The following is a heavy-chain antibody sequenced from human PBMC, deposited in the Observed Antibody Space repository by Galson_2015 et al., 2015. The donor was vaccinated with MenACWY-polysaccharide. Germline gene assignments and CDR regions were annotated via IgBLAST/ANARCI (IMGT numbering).Heavy chain of an antibody. D-gene: IGHD3-10*01. CDR2: IKEDGSQK. J-gene: IGHJ4*02. V-gene: IGHV3-7*03. CDR1: GFTFSNYW. CDR3: ALVGEEVGNPVY. Sequence: SLRLSCAASGFTFSNYWMSWVRQAPGKGLEWVANIKEDGSQKYYVDSVKGRFSISRDNAKHSLYLQMSSLRADDTAVYYCALVGEEVGNPVYWGQGTLVTVSS.